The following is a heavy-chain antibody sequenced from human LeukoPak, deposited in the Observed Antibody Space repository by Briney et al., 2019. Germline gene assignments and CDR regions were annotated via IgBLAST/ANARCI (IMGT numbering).Heavy chain of an antibody. CDR3: ARDGEWLTNGDFDY. J-gene: IGHJ4*02. CDR1: GYTFTDYF. D-gene: IGHD6-19*01. Sequence: ASVKVSCKASGYTFTDYFMHWVRQAPGQGLEWLGWINPNSAVTNYAQKFQGRVTMTRDTSISTAYIELSSLISDDTAVYYCARDGEWLTNGDFDYWGQGTLVTVSS. V-gene: IGHV1-2*02. CDR2: INPNSAVT.